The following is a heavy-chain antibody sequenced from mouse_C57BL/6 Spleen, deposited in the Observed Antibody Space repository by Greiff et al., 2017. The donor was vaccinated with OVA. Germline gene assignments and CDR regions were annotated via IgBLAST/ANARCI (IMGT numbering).Heavy chain of an antibody. J-gene: IGHJ4*01. D-gene: IGHD2-1*01. CDR2: IYPGSGNT. Sequence: QVQLQQSGAELVRPGASVKLSCKASGYTFTDYYINWVKQRPGQGLEWIARIYPGSGNTYYNEKFNGQATLTAEKSSSTAYMQLSSLTSEDSAVYFCAREGIYYGNYFYAMDYWGQGTSVTVSS. CDR1: GYTFTDYY. CDR3: AREGIYYGNYFYAMDY. V-gene: IGHV1-76*01.